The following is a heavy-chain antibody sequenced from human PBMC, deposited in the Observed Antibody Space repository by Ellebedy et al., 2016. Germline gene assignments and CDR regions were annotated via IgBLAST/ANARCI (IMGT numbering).Heavy chain of an antibody. D-gene: IGHD5-18*01. CDR2: SNVRNGLP. J-gene: IGHJ4*02. CDR1: GYTFTSFG. Sequence: ASVKVSXXASGYTFTSFGISWVRQAPGQGLEWVAWSNVRNGLPNYAQKFQDRVTLTTDTSTTTAYMDLRSLRSDDTAVYYCARDPVSGYSYGPDYWGQGTLVTVSS. CDR3: ARDPVSGYSYGPDY. V-gene: IGHV1-18*01.